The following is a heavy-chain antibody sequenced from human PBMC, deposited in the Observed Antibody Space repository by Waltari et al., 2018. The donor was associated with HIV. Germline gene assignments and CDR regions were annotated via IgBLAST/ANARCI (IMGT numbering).Heavy chain of an antibody. CDR2: IHTYTGNT. CDR1: GSSFTRYG. Sequence: QVRLVQSGAEVKKPGAQVKISSKALGSSFTRYGFSWVRQAPGQGLEWMGWIHTYTGNTDSAENFQGRVTMTRDTFTNTIYMELRTLKSDDSAIYFCVRDLSPMGKSGWYDSWGQGTVVTVSS. V-gene: IGHV1-18*04. CDR3: VRDLSPMGKSGWYDS. J-gene: IGHJ1*01. D-gene: IGHD6-19*01.